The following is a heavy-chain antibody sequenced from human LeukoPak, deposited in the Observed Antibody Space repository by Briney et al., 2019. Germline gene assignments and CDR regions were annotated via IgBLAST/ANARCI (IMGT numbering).Heavy chain of an antibody. CDR3: ARLVGSSWLALDY. CDR1: GASVSSYY. Sequence: SETLSLTCTVSGASVSSYYWTWIRQPPGKGLEWIGHIHFSGSTNYNPSLKSRVTISVDNSKNQFSLKLTSVTAADTAVFYCARLVGSSWLALDYWGQGTLVTVSS. J-gene: IGHJ4*02. D-gene: IGHD6-13*01. CDR2: IHFSGST. V-gene: IGHV4-59*08.